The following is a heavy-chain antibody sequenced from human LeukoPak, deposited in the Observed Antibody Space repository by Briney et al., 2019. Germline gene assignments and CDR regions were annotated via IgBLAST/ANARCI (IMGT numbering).Heavy chain of an antibody. Sequence: GGSLRLSCADSGFTFSSYAMSWVRQAPGKGLEWVASIKHDGSEKYYVDSVRGRFTISRDNTKNLLYLQMSSLRAEDAAVYYCATDRGWRTSGYYLYYFEYWGQGTLVTFSS. D-gene: IGHD3-3*01. CDR3: ATDRGWRTSGYYLYYFEY. CDR1: GFTFSSYA. V-gene: IGHV3-7*01. J-gene: IGHJ4*02. CDR2: IKHDGSEK.